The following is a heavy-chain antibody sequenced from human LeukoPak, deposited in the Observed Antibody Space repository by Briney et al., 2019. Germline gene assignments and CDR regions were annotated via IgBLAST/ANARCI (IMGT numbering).Heavy chain of an antibody. Sequence: PSETLSLTCTVSGGSISSYYWSWIRQPAGKGLEWIGRIFTSGSPTYNPSLKSRVTMSVDTSKNQFSLKLRSVTAADTAVYYCAREKDDNADYCFDYWGKGTLV. CDR3: AREKDDNADYCFDY. CDR2: IFTSGSP. V-gene: IGHV4-4*07. CDR1: GGSISSYY. D-gene: IGHD4-17*01. J-gene: IGHJ4*02.